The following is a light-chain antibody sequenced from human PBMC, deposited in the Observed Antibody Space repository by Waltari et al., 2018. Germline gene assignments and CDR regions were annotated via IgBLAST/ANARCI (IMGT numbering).Light chain of an antibody. CDR1: KGISST. CDR3: QQFHSYPLT. J-gene: IGKJ4*01. V-gene: IGKV1-13*02. Sequence: AIQLTQSPSSLSASVGDRITITCRASKGISSTLAWYQQKLGKAPRLLYYDASSLQSGVPSRFSGSGSGTDFTLTISSLQPEDFATYYCQQFHSYPLTFGGGTKVEIK. CDR2: DAS.